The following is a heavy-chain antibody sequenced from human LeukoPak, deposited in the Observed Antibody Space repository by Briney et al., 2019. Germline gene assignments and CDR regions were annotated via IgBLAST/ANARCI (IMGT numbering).Heavy chain of an antibody. CDR3: ARGGAARLHFQN. CDR2: IYHSGST. D-gene: IGHD6-6*01. J-gene: IGHJ1*01. V-gene: IGHV4-59*01. CDR1: GCTISTYY. Sequence: SEPLSLTCSVSGCTISTYYWNWIRQPPGKGLEWIGYIYHSGSTNYNPSLQSRVTISVDTSKNQFSLNLNSVTAADTAVYYCARGGAARLHFQNWGQGTLVTVSS.